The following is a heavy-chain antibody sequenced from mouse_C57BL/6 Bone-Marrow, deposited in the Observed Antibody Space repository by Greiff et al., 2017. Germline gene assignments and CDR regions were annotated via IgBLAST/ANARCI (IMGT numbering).Heavy chain of an antibody. J-gene: IGHJ1*03. V-gene: IGHV1-69*01. CDR1: GYTFTSYW. D-gene: IGHD2-3*01. CDR2: IDPSDSYT. Sequence: QVQLQQPGAELVMPGASVKLSCKASGYTFTSYWMHWVKQRPGQGLEWIGEIDPSDSYTNYNQKFKGKSTLTVDKSSSTAYMQLSSLTSEDSAVYYCASYDGYYTGDFDVWGTGTTVTVSS. CDR3: ASYDGYYTGDFDV.